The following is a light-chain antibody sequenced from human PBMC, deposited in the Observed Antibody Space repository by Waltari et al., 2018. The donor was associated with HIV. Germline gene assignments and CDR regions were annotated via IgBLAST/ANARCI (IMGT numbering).Light chain of an antibody. CDR3: LAWDNNIVA. CDR2: QHT. V-gene: IGLV3-1*01. CDR1: QLGNTY. Sequence: SYDVTQPPSVSVSPGQTASITCSGYQLGNTYISWYQQKPGQSPVLVIYQHTKRPSGIPERFSGSISGNTATLTIGGTQAMDEADYYCLAWDNNIVAFGGGTKLTVL. J-gene: IGLJ2*01.